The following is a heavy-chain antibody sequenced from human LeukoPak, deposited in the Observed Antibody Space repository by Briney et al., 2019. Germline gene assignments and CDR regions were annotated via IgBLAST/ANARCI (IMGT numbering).Heavy chain of an antibody. CDR3: ARLSIVGAVFDY. Sequence: SETLSLTCTVSGGSISSSSYYCGWIRQPPRKGLEWIGSIYYSGGTYYNPSLKSRVTISVDTSKNQFPLKLSSVTAADTAVYSCARLSIVGAVFDYWGQGTLVTVSS. V-gene: IGHV4-39*01. D-gene: IGHD1-26*01. CDR2: IYYSGGT. J-gene: IGHJ4*02. CDR1: GGSISSSSYY.